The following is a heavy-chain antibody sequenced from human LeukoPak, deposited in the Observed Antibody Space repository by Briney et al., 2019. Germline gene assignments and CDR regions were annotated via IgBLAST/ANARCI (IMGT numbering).Heavy chain of an antibody. V-gene: IGHV4-59*08. J-gene: IGHJ5*02. CDR3: ARLPRRAWFDP. CDR1: GGSISSYY. Sequence: SETLSLTCAVSGGSISSYYWSWIRQPPGKGLEWIGYIYYSGSTNYNPSLKSRVTISVETSKNQFSLKLSSVTAADTAVYYCARLPRRAWFDPWGQGTLVTVSS. CDR2: IYYSGST. D-gene: IGHD1-14*01.